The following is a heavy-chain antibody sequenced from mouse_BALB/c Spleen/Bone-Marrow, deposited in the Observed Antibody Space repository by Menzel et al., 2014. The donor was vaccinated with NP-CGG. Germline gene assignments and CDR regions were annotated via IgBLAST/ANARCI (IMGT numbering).Heavy chain of an antibody. CDR2: IDPSDSYT. CDR3: ARWLLGYAMDY. Sequence: QVQLQQSGAELVKPGASVKLSCKASGYTFTSYWMHWVKQRPGQGLEWIGEIDPSDSYTNYNQKFKGKATLTVDKSSSTAYMQLSSLTSEDPAVYYCARWLLGYAMDYWGQGTSVTVSS. CDR1: GYTFTSYW. J-gene: IGHJ4*01. V-gene: IGHV1-69*02. D-gene: IGHD2-3*01.